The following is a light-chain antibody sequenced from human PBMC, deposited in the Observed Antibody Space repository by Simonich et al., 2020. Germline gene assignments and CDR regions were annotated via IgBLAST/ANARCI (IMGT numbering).Light chain of an antibody. CDR1: QSVLYSSNNKNY. Sequence: DIVMTQSPDSLAVSLGERATFNCKSSQSVLYSSNNKNYLAWYQQKPGQPPKLLIYWASTRDSGVPDRFRGSGSGTDYTLTISSLQAEDVAVYYCQQYYSTPYTFGQGTKLEIK. CDR2: WAS. CDR3: QQYYSTPYT. J-gene: IGKJ2*01. V-gene: IGKV4-1*01.